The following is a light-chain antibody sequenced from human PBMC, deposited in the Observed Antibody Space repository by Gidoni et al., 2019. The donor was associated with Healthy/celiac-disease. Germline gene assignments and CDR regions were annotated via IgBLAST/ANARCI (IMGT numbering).Light chain of an antibody. J-gene: IGLJ2*01. CDR3: QSYDSSNVV. CDR2: EDN. Sequence: NFMLTQPHSVSESPGQTVTISCTRSSGSIASHYVQWYQQRPGSSPTTVIYEDNQRPSGVPERFSGSIDSSSNSASLTISGLKTEDEADYYCQSYDSSNVVFGGGTKLTVL. CDR1: SGSIASHY. V-gene: IGLV6-57*01.